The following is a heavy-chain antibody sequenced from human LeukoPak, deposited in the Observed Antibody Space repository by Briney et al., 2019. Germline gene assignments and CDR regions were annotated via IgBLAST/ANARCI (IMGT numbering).Heavy chain of an antibody. CDR3: ARHHLTSSLDP. Sequence: PSETLSLTCTVSGGSITSYYWSWIRQPPGKGLEWIGYIYYSGSTNYNPSLKSRVTISVDTSKNQFSLKLSSVTAADTAVHYCARHHLTSSLDPWGQGTLVTVSS. CDR1: GGSITSYY. CDR2: IYYSGST. V-gene: IGHV4-59*08. D-gene: IGHD6-13*01. J-gene: IGHJ5*02.